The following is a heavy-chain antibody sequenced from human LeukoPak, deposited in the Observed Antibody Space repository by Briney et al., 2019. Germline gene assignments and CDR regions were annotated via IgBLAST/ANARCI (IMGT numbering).Heavy chain of an antibody. V-gene: IGHV3-23*01. Sequence: GGSLRVSCAASGFSFRSYVMSWVRQAPGKGLEWVSAISDNGDTTYYADSVEGRFTISRDNSKNTVFLQMNSLRAEDTAVYYCARHDRSMRFFDYWGQGTLVIVSS. CDR3: ARHDRSMRFFDY. CDR1: GFSFRSYV. D-gene: IGHD1-1*01. CDR2: ISDNGDTT. J-gene: IGHJ4*02.